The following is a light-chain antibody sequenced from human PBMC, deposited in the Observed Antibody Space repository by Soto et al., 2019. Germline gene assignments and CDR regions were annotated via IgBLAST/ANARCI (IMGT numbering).Light chain of an antibody. Sequence: EIVLTQSPATLSLSPGERATLSCRASQSVSSYLAWYQQKPGQAPRLLIYDASNRATGIPVRFSGSGSGTDFTLTISGLEPEDFALYYCQQRNNWPITFGQGTRLEMK. J-gene: IGKJ5*01. CDR1: QSVSSY. CDR2: DAS. CDR3: QQRNNWPIT. V-gene: IGKV3-11*01.